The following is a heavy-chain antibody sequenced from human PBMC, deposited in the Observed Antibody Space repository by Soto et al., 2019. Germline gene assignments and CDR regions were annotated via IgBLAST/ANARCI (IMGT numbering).Heavy chain of an antibody. CDR1: GFTFSSYS. V-gene: IGHV3-21*04. D-gene: IGHD6-19*01. Sequence: GGSLRLSCAASGFTFSSYSMNWVRQAPGKGLEWVSSISSSSGYIYYADSVKGRFTISRDNSKNTLYLQMNSLRAEDTAVYYCAKVSGQWLVGYYFDYWGQGTLVTVSS. J-gene: IGHJ4*02. CDR2: ISSSSGYI. CDR3: AKVSGQWLVGYYFDY.